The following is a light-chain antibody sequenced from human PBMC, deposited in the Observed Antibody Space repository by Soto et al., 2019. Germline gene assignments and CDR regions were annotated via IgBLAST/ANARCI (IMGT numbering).Light chain of an antibody. J-gene: IGKJ1*01. CDR2: KAS. Sequence: DIQMTQSPPTLSGYVGDKVTFTFRASQTISSWLAWYQQKPGKAPKLLIYKASTLKSGVPSRFSGSGSGTEFTLTISSLQPDDFATYYCQHYNSYSEAFGQGAKADI. V-gene: IGKV1-5*03. CDR1: QTISSW. CDR3: QHYNSYSEA.